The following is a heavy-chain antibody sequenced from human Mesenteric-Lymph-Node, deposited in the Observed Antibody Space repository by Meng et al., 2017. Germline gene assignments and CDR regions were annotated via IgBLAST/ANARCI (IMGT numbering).Heavy chain of an antibody. CDR1: GFSLSTSGVG. CDR2: IYWNDDK. Sequence: SGPTLVKPTQTLTLTCTFSGFSLSTSGVGVDWIRQPPGKALEWLALIYWNDDKRYSPSLKSRLTSTKDTSKNQVVLTMTNMDPVDTATYYCAHRRPSYYDSSGYYFDNRFDPWGQGTLVTVSS. J-gene: IGHJ5*02. V-gene: IGHV2-5*01. D-gene: IGHD3-22*01. CDR3: AHRRPSYYDSSGYYFDNRFDP.